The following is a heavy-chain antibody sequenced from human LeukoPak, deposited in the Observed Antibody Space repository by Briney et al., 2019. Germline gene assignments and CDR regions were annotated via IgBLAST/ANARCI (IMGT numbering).Heavy chain of an antibody. J-gene: IGHJ4*02. CDR3: ARIPKTTYFDY. CDR1: GFTVSSNY. V-gene: IGHV3-53*01. Sequence: PGGSLRLSCAASGFTVSSNYMSWVRQAPGKGLEWVSVIYSGGTTDYADSVKGRFTISRDSSESTLHLQMNSLRAEDTAVYYCARIPKTTYFDYWGQGTLVTVSS. D-gene: IGHD4-17*01. CDR2: IYSGGTT.